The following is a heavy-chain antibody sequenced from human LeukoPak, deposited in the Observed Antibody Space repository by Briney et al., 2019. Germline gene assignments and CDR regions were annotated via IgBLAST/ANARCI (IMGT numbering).Heavy chain of an antibody. V-gene: IGHV3-30*04. J-gene: IGHJ4*02. CDR2: MSHDGINK. CDR1: GFTFSSYA. Sequence: GGSLRLSCAASGFTFSSYAMHWVRQAPGKGLEWVAVMSHDGINKYCADSVKGRFTISRDISKDTLYLQMNSLRAEDTAVYYCARDNFQHGGDNYGSHYFDYWGQGTLVAVSS. D-gene: IGHD5-18*01. CDR3: ARDNFQHGGDNYGSHYFDY.